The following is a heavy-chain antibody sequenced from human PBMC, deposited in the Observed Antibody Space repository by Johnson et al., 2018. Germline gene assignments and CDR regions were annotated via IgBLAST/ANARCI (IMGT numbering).Heavy chain of an antibody. V-gene: IGHV3-23*01. J-gene: IGHJ6*04. CDR2: ISGSGGST. CDR3: AKRGGGDGYNIGGEV. CDR1: GFTFSSYD. Sequence: VQLQQSGGGLVQPGGSLRLSCAVSGFTFSSYDMSWVRQSPGKGLEWVSGISGSGGSTYYADSVKGRFTISRDNSKNTLYLQMNSLRVEDTAVYYCAKRGGGDGYNIGGEVWGKGTTVTGSA. D-gene: IGHD5-24*01.